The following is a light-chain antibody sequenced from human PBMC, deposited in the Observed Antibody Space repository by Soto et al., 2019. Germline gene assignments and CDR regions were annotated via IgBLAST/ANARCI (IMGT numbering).Light chain of an antibody. J-gene: IGKJ1*01. CDR1: QSLRRN. V-gene: IGKV3-15*01. CDR3: QQHDKLHPA. CDR2: SAS. Sequence: EIVMTQSPVTLSVSPGETVTLSCRASQSLRRNLAWYQQKPGQTPRLLIYSASIKAAATPARFRGSGAGTNFSLTISSLQSEDFAVYYCQQHDKLHPAFGQGTKVDLK.